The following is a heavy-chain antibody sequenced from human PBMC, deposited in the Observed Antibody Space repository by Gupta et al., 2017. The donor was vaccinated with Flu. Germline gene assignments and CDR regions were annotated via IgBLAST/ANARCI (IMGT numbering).Heavy chain of an antibody. CDR1: GGSFSGYY. CDR2: INHSGIT. V-gene: IGHV4-34*01. CDR3: ARGDMGARLGY. D-gene: IGHD6-6*01. J-gene: IGHJ4*02. Sequence: LTCAVYGGSFSGYYWSWIRQPPGKGLEWVGEINHSGITFYNPSLGSRVTISTDASKNQFSLKLTSVTAADTAVYYCARGDMGARLGYWALLTLVPVP.